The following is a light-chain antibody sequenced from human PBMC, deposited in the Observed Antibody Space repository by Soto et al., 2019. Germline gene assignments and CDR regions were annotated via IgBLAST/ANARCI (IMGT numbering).Light chain of an antibody. CDR1: QSISSY. J-gene: IGKJ4*01. V-gene: IGKV3-20*01. Sequence: DIVLSQSPGTLSLSQGERATLSCRASQSISSYVAWYQQKPGQAPRVLIDDSSSRAAGVPDRFSGSGSGTDFTLTISRLEPEDFAVYYCQKYVDSPETFGGGTKVDIK. CDR2: DSS. CDR3: QKYVDSPET.